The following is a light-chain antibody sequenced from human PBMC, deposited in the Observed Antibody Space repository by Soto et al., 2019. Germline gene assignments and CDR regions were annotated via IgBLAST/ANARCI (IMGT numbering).Light chain of an antibody. CDR2: GSS. CDR1: QSGSSN. Sequence: EILMTQSPATLSVSPGERATLSCRASQSGSSNLAWYQQKPGQAPRLLIFGSSIRATGIPATFSGSGSGTEFTLTISSLQSEDFGIYYCQQYNNWPRAFGQGTKVQIK. J-gene: IGKJ1*01. CDR3: QQYNNWPRA. V-gene: IGKV3-15*01.